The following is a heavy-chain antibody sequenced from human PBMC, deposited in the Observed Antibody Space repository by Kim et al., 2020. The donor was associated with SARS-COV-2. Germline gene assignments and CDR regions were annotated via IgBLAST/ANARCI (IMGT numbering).Heavy chain of an antibody. D-gene: IGHD3-16*02. CDR3: ARHRFGGVIGDFDY. CDR2: IYYSGST. J-gene: IGHJ4*02. V-gene: IGHV4-59*08. Sequence: SETLSLTCTVSGGSISSYYWSWIRQPPRKGLEWIGYIYYSGSTKYNPSLKTRVTISVDTSKNQFSLKLSSVTAADTAVYYCARHRFGGVIGDFDYWGQGT. CDR1: GGSISSYY.